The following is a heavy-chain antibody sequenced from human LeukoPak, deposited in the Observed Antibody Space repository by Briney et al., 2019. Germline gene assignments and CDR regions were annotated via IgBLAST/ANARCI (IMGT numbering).Heavy chain of an antibody. CDR2: ISYDGSNK. CDR3: AKDLYSSGWYYFDY. D-gene: IGHD6-19*01. CDR1: GFTFSSYA. Sequence: GGSLRLSCAASGFTFSSYAMHWVRQAPGKGLEWVAVISYDGSNKYYADSVKGRFTISRDNSKNTLYLQMNSLRAEDTAVYYCAKDLYSSGWYYFDYWGQGTLVTVSS. J-gene: IGHJ4*02. V-gene: IGHV3-30-3*01.